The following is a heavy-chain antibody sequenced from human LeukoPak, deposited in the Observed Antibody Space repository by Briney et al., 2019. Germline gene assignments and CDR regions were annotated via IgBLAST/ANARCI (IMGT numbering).Heavy chain of an antibody. D-gene: IGHD4-11*01. V-gene: IGHV1-8*01. Sequence: GASVKVSCKASGYTFTSYDINWVRQATGQGLEWMGWMNPNSGNTGYAQTFQGRVTMTKNTSISTAYMELSSLRSEDTAVYYCASPSAGTVTEGYYYGMDVWGQGTTVTVSS. CDR2: MNPNSGNT. J-gene: IGHJ6*02. CDR3: ASPSAGTVTEGYYYGMDV. CDR1: GYTFTSYD.